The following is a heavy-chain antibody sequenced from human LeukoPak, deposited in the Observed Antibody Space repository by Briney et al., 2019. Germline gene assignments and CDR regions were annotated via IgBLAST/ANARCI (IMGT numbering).Heavy chain of an antibody. J-gene: IGHJ4*02. D-gene: IGHD1-1*01. V-gene: IGHV4-34*01. CDR3: ARYVPVRTGTTRASFDY. CDR2: INQSGST. Sequence: GSLRLSCAASGFTFSGYAMSWVRQAPGKGLEWIGEINQSGSTNCDPSLKSRVSMSIDTSKSQFSLNLRSVPAADTAVYYCARYVPVRTGTTRASFDYWGQGTLVTVSS. CDR1: GFTFSGYA.